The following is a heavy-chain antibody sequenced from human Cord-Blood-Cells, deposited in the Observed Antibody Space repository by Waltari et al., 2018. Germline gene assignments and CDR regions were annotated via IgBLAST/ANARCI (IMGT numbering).Heavy chain of an antibody. Sequence: QVQLVESGGGVVQPGRSLRLSCAASGFTFSSYGMHWVRQAPGKGLEWVAVIWYDGSNKSDADSVKGRFTISRDNSKNTLYLQMNSLRAEDTAVYYCARHAVAAAAYDYWGQGTLVTVSS. CDR3: ARHAVAAAAYDY. D-gene: IGHD6-13*01. V-gene: IGHV3-33*01. J-gene: IGHJ4*02. CDR2: IWYDGSNK. CDR1: GFTFSSYG.